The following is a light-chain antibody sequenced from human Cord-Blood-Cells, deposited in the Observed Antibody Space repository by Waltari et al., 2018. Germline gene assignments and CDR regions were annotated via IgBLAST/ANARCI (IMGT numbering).Light chain of an antibody. CDR1: SRDVGGYNY. CDR2: DVS. J-gene: IGLJ3*02. V-gene: IGLV2-14*03. Sequence: QSALTQPASVSGSPGQSITIPCTGTSRDVGGYNYVYWYQQHPGKAPKLMIYDVSNRPSGVSNRFSGSKSGNTASLTISGLQAEDEANYYCSSYTSSSTWVFGGGTKLTVL. CDR3: SSYTSSSTWV.